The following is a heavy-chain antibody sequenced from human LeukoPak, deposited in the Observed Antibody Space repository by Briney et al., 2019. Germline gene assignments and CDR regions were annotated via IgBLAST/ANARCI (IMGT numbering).Heavy chain of an antibody. D-gene: IGHD2-21*02. CDR1: GFTVSSNY. Sequence: GGSLRLSCAASGFTVSSNYMSWVRQAPGKGLEWVSVIYSGGSTYYADSVKGRFTISRDNSKNTLYLQMNSLRAEDTAVYYCARDSIVVVTATFDYWGQGTLVTVSS. J-gene: IGHJ4*02. V-gene: IGHV3-66*01. CDR3: ARDSIVVVTATFDY. CDR2: IYSGGST.